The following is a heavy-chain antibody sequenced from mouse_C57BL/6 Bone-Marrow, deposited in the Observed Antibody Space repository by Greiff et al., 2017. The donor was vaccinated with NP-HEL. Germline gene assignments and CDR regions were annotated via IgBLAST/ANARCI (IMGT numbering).Heavy chain of an antibody. J-gene: IGHJ4*01. CDR1: GFSLTSYG. V-gene: IGHV2-2*01. CDR3: ASGEALYYYAMDY. D-gene: IGHD3-1*01. CDR2: IWSGGST. Sequence: VMLVESGPGLVQPSQSLSITCTVSGFSLTSYGVHWVRQSPGKGLEWLGVIWSGGSTDYNAAFISRLSISKDNSKSQVFFKMNSLQADDTAIYYCASGEALYYYAMDYWGQGTSVTVSS.